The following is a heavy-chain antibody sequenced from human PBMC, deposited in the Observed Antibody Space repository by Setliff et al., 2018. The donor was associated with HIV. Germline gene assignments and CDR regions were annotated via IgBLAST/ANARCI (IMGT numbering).Heavy chain of an antibody. CDR2: MYFSGNT. Sequence: LSLTCTVSGGSISSSSYYWGWVRQPPGKGLEWIGSMYFSGNTYYNPSLKSRVTISVDTSKNQFSLKLSSVTAADTAVYYCARHSITLVVGVPERDDAFDIWGQGTMVTVSS. D-gene: IGHD3-22*01. CDR1: GGSISSSSYY. CDR3: ARHSITLVVGVPERDDAFDI. J-gene: IGHJ3*02. V-gene: IGHV4-39*01.